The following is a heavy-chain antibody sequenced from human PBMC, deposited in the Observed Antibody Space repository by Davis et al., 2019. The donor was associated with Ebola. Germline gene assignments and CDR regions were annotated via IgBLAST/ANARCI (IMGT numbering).Heavy chain of an antibody. D-gene: IGHD2/OR15-2a*01. J-gene: IGHJ3*01. CDR2: IWYDGSLE. V-gene: IGHV3-33*06. CDR1: GIIVSTNQ. Sequence: GESLKISCAASGIIVSTNQMSWVRQAPGKGLEWVTVIWYDGSLEYYADSVKGRFTVSRDNSKNTLYLRMNSLRVEDTAMYYCVKDTSNIWFDVWGQGTLVTVSA. CDR3: VKDTSNIWFDV.